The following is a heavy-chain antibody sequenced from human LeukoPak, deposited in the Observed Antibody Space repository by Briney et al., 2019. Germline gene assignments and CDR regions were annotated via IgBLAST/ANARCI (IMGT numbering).Heavy chain of an antibody. CDR3: ARGVGATTPPFFDI. V-gene: IGHV1-69*13. J-gene: IGHJ3*02. CDR2: IIPIFGTA. CDR1: GGTFSSYA. D-gene: IGHD1-26*01. Sequence: SVKVSCKASGGTFSSYAISWVRQAPGQGLEWMGGIIPIFGTANYAQKFQGRVTITADESTSTAYMELSSLRSEDTAVYYCARGVGATTPPFFDIWGQGTMVTVSS.